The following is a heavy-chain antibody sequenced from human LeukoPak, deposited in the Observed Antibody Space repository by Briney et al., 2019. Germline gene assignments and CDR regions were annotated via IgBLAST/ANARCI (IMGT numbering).Heavy chain of an antibody. V-gene: IGHV4-59*12. CDR1: GGSINSYY. CDR2: IYYSGTT. CDR3: ARDYSGNYIKSYDY. Sequence: SETLSLTCTVSGGSINSYYWSWIRQPPGKGLEWIGYIYYSGTTNYNPSLKSRVTISVDTSKNQFSLKLSSVTAVDTAVYYCARDYSGNYIKSYDYWGQGTLVTVSS. D-gene: IGHD1-26*01. J-gene: IGHJ4*02.